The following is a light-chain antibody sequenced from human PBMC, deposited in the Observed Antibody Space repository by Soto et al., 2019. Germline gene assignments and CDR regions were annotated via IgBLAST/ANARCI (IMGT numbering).Light chain of an antibody. V-gene: IGKV3-11*01. J-gene: IGKJ5*01. CDR3: QQRSNWIT. CDR1: QSVSSSY. Sequence: EVVLTQSPVTLSLSPGERASLSDWASQSVSSSYLAWYQQKPGQAPRLLIYDASNRATGIPARFSGSGSGTDFTLTISSLEPEDFAVYYCQQRSNWITFGQGTRLEIK. CDR2: DAS.